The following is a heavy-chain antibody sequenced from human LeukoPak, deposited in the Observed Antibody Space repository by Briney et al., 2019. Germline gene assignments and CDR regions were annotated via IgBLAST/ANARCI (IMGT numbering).Heavy chain of an antibody. J-gene: IGHJ4*02. Sequence: GASVKVSCKASGYTFTSYGISWVRQAPGQGLEWMGWISAYNGNTNYAQKLQGRVTMTTDTSTSTAYMELRSLRSDDTAVYHCARDLKRYDFWSGYSQNPYFDYWGQGTLVTVSS. CDR2: ISAYNGNT. CDR3: ARDLKRYDFWSGYSQNPYFDY. V-gene: IGHV1-18*01. CDR1: GYTFTSYG. D-gene: IGHD3-3*01.